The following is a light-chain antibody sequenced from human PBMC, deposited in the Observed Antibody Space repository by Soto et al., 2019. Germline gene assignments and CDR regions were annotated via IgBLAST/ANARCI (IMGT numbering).Light chain of an antibody. Sequence: DIVMTQSPDSLAVSLGERATINCKSSQSVLYSSNNKNYLAWYQQKPGQPPKLLIYWASTRESGVPDRFSGSGSGTDFTLTISSLQAEDVAVYYCQQYSSTPPGTFGQGTKVDIK. V-gene: IGKV4-1*01. CDR2: WAS. J-gene: IGKJ1*01. CDR1: QSVLYSSNNKNY. CDR3: QQYSSTPPGT.